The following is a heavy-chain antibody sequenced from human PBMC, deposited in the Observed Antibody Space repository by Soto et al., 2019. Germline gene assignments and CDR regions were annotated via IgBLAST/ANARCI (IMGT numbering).Heavy chain of an antibody. CDR3: AIGLSMPVRPAFDP. CDR1: DFTVSGND. CDR2: IFSGDNT. J-gene: IGHJ5*02. V-gene: IGHV3-53*01. D-gene: IGHD2-2*01. Sequence: EVQLVESGGGLIQPGGSLRLSCAASDFTVSGNDITWVRQAPGKGLEWVSVIFSGDNTYYSDSVKGRFSISRDNSKTTVYLKMNRLRGDATAVSFWAIGLSMPVRPAFDPWGQVTLLTVSS.